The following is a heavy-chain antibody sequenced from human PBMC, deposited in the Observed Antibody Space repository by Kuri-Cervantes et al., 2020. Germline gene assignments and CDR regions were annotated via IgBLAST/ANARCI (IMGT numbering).Heavy chain of an antibody. CDR1: GYTFTGYY. D-gene: IGHD3-22*01. V-gene: IGHV1-46*01. CDR3: ARDVYDSSGYRRGFDY. CDR2: INPSGGST. Sequence: ASVKVSCKASGYTFTGYYMHWVRQAPGQGLEWMGIINPSGGSTSYAQKFQGRVTMTRDTSTSTVYMELSSLRSEDTAVYYCARDVYDSSGYRRGFDYWGQGTLVTVSS. J-gene: IGHJ4*02.